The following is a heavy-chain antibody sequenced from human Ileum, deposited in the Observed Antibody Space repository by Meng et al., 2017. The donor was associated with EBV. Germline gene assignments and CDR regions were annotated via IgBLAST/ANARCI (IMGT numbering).Heavy chain of an antibody. J-gene: IGHJ4*02. Sequence: VQPVGSGWCLMQSAWSLSLSCATSGFTVSSTYMSWVRQASGKGLEWVSVIYTGGRTYYADSVKCRFTISRDNSKNTLYLQMNSLRGEDTAVYYCASKSEGYDHWGQGTLVTVSS. CDR2: IYTGGRT. D-gene: IGHD5-12*01. CDR3: ASKSEGYDH. CDR1: GFTVSSTY. V-gene: IGHV3-53*01.